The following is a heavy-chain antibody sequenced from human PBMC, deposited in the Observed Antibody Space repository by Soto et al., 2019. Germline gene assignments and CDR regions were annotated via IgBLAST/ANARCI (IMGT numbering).Heavy chain of an antibody. CDR1: GFSLSTNGVA. CDR3: VYRKGAANGTGNWFDP. D-gene: IGHD1-1*01. V-gene: IGHV2-5*04. Sequence: QITLKESGPTLVIPTETLTLTCTFSGFSLSTNGVAVAWIRQPPGKALEWLGLFYWDDDKRYSPSLEGRITITRDTSKNQVVLTMTNMDPVDAGTYYCVYRKGAANGTGNWFDPWGQGIPVTVSS. CDR2: FYWDDDK. J-gene: IGHJ5*02.